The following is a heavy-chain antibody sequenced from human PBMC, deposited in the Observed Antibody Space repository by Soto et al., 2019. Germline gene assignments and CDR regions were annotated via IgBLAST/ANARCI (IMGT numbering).Heavy chain of an antibody. Sequence: SETLSLTCTVSGGSITYSSWSWIRQPAGKGLEWIGRIYTSGSTNYNPSLKSRVTMSVDTSRNQFSLKLSSVTAADTAVYFCARDIPDDAFDIWGRGTMVTVSS. D-gene: IGHD2-2*02. CDR2: IYTSGST. CDR3: ARDIPDDAFDI. V-gene: IGHV4-4*07. CDR1: GGSITYSS. J-gene: IGHJ3*02.